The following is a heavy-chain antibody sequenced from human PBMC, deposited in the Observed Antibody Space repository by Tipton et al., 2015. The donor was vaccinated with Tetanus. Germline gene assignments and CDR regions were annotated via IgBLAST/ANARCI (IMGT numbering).Heavy chain of an antibody. J-gene: IGHJ3*02. D-gene: IGHD1/OR15-1a*01. CDR2: VHYTGKD. CDR1: GGSISTYY. V-gene: IGHV4-59*13. Sequence: TLSLTRIVSGGSISTYYWSWIRQRPGRGLEWVGYVHYTGKDNYNPSLRSRVTLSVDTSKNQFSLQMSSVTAADTAVYYCSRIGWQENNKPGFDIWGQGTMVAVSS. CDR3: SRIGWQENNKPGFDI.